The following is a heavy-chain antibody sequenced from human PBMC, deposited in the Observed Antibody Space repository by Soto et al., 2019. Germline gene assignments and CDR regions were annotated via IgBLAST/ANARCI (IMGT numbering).Heavy chain of an antibody. D-gene: IGHD6-6*01. CDR2: ISSSSSTI. CDR3: ARDPTEYSSSRGPDKPTYYYYYYGMDV. Sequence: VGSLRLSCAASGFTFSSYSMNRVRQAPGKGLEWVSYISSSSSTIYYADSVKGRFTISRDNAKNSLYLQMNSLRDEDTAVYYCARDPTEYSSSRGPDKPTYYYYYYGMDVWGQGTTVTVSS. V-gene: IGHV3-48*02. J-gene: IGHJ6*02. CDR1: GFTFSSYS.